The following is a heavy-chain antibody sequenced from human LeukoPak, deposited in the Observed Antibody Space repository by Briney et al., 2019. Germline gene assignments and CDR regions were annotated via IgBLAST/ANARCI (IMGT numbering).Heavy chain of an antibody. CDR1: GYSFTSYW. CDR2: IDPSDSYT. CDR3: ARSPSGVAVAGYFDY. J-gene: IGHJ4*02. V-gene: IGHV5-10-1*01. D-gene: IGHD6-19*01. Sequence: GESLQISCKGSGYSFTSYWISWVRQMPGKGLEWMGRIDPSDSYTNYSPSFQGHVTISADKSISTAYLQWSSLKASDTAMYYCARSPSGVAVAGYFDYWGQGTLVTVSS.